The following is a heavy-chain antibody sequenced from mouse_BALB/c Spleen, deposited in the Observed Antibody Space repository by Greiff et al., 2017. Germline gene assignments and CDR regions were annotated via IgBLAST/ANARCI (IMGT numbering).Heavy chain of an antibody. V-gene: IGHV1-14*01. D-gene: IGHD6-5*01. CDR2: INPYNDGT. Sequence: VQLQQSGPELVKPGASVKMSCKASGYTFTSYVMHWVKQKPGQGLEWIGYINPYNDGTKYNEKFKGKATLTSDKSSSTAYMELSSLTSEDSAVYYCARSQPTYDPLFAYWGQGTLVTVSA. CDR3: ARSQPTYDPLFAY. CDR1: GYTFTSYV. J-gene: IGHJ3*01.